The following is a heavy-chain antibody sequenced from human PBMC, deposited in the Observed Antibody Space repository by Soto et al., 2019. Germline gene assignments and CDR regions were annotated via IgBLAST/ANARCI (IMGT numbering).Heavy chain of an antibody. CDR2: IRSKAYGGTT. D-gene: IGHD3-3*01. CDR1: GFTFGDYA. Sequence: GSLRLSCTASGFTFGDYAMSWFRQAPGKGLEWVGFIRSKAYGGTTEYAASVKGRFTISRDESKSIAYLQMNSLKTEDPAAYYCTRAPFSVTIPHGNDYWGQGTLVTVYS. V-gene: IGHV3-49*03. CDR3: TRAPFSVTIPHGNDY. J-gene: IGHJ4*02.